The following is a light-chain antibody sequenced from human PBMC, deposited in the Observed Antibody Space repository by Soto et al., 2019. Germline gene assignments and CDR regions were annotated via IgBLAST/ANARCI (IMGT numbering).Light chain of an antibody. CDR3: SSYADRSDSV. CDR1: SSDVGGYNF. Sequence: QSVLTQPPSASGSPGQSVTISCTGTSSDVGGYNFVSWYQQHPGRAPKLIISAVTNRPSGVPDRFSGSKSGNTASLTVSGLRADDEADSYCSSYADRSDSVFGTGTKVTVL. CDR2: AVT. J-gene: IGLJ1*01. V-gene: IGLV2-8*01.